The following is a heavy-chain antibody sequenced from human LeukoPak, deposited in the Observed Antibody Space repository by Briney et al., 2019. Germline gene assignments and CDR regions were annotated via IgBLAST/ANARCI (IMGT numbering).Heavy chain of an antibody. J-gene: IGHJ4*02. CDR1: GFTFSSYG. Sequence: GGSLRLSCAASGFTFSSYGMHWVRQAPDKGLEWVAFIRYDEITKYYADSVKGRFTISRDNSKTTLYLQMNSLRTEDTAIYYGAKDKDSSGYNWGEDHWGQGTLVTVSS. CDR2: IRYDEITK. CDR3: AKDKDSSGYNWGEDH. V-gene: IGHV3-30*02. D-gene: IGHD3-22*01.